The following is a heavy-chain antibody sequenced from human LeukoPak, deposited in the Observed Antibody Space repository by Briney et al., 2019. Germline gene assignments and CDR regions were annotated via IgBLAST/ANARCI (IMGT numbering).Heavy chain of an antibody. V-gene: IGHV4-39*01. CDR2: IYNSGST. D-gene: IGHD6-19*01. CDR1: GGSISSSSYY. CDR3: ARHRQNGYSSGPGRRTTFDY. Sequence: SETLSLTCTVSGGSISSSSYYWGWIRQPPGKGLEWIGRIYNSGSTYYNPSLRSRVTISVDTSKNQFSLTLSSVTAADTAVYFCARHRQNGYSSGPGRRTTFDYWGQGTLATVSS. J-gene: IGHJ4*02.